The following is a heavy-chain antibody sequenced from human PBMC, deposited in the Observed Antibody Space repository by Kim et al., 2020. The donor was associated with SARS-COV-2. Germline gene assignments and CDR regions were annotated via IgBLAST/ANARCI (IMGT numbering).Heavy chain of an antibody. Sequence: SHKSRVTISVDASKNQFSLKLSSVTAADTAVYYCARDRGDSSGFYGMDVWGQGTTVTVSS. D-gene: IGHD3-22*01. CDR3: ARDRGDSSGFYGMDV. J-gene: IGHJ6*02. V-gene: IGHV4-39*07.